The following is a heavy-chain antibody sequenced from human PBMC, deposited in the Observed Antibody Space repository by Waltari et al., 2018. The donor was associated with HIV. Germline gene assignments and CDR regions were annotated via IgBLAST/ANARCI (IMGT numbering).Heavy chain of an antibody. J-gene: IGHJ4*02. CDR1: GGSFSGYY. Sequence: QVQLQQWGAGLLKPSETLSLTCAVYGGSFSGYYWSWIRQPPGKGLEWIGEINHSGSTNYNPSLKSRVTISVDTSKNQFSLKLSSVTAADTAVYYCAGTKYYYDSSGYTFDYWGQGTLVTVSS. CDR3: AGTKYYYDSSGYTFDY. CDR2: INHSGST. D-gene: IGHD3-22*01. V-gene: IGHV4-34*01.